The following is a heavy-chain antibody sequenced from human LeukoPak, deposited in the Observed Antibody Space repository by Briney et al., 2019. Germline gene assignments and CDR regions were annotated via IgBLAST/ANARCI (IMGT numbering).Heavy chain of an antibody. CDR3: ARDPYGDYSREGYYFDY. CDR2: IIPIFGTA. J-gene: IGHJ4*02. CDR1: GGTFSSYA. V-gene: IGHV1-69*05. Sequence: ASVKVSCKASGGTFSSYAISWVRQAPGQGLEWMGRIIPIFGTANYAQKFQGRVTITTDESTSTAYMELSRLRSEDTAVYYCARDPYGDYSREGYYFDYWGQGTLVTVSS. D-gene: IGHD4-17*01.